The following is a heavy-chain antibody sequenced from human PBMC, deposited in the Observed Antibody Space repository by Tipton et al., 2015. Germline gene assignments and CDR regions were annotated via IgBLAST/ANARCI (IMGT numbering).Heavy chain of an antibody. CDR3: ARFDSSWSY. V-gene: IGHV4-4*02. CDR2: ISHSGTS. CDR1: SGSISTDNW. D-gene: IGHD6-13*01. J-gene: IGHJ4*02. Sequence: TLSLTCSVSSGSISTDNWWSWVRQPPGKGLEWIGYISHSGTSYSNPSLKSRVTISIDTSKNQFSLKLSSVTAADTAVYYCARFDSSWSYWGQGTLITVSS.